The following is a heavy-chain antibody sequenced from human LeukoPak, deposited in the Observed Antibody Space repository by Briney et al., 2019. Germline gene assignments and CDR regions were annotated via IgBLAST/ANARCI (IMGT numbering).Heavy chain of an antibody. V-gene: IGHV4-34*01. CDR3: ARLTAARPLDY. CDR2: INHSGST. CDR1: GGPFSGYY. J-gene: IGHJ4*02. D-gene: IGHD6-6*01. Sequence: PSETLSLTCAVYGGPFSGYYWSWIRQPPGKGLEWIGEINHSGSTNYNPSLKSRVTISVDTSKNQFSLKLSSVTAADTAVYYCARLTAARPLDYWGQGTLVTVSS.